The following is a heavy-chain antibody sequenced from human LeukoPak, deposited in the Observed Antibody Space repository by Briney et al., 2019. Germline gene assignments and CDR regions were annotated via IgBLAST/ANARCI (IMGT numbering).Heavy chain of an antibody. Sequence: SETLSLTCSVSGDSISTHNWNWIRQSPGKGLEWIGYIYSSGNTKYSPSLKSRVTISVDTSKNQFSLKLGSVTAADTALYYCARLASCSSSCYFDYWGQGSLVTVSS. CDR1: GDSISTHN. CDR3: ARLASCSSSCYFDY. D-gene: IGHD2-21*01. V-gene: IGHV4-59*08. J-gene: IGHJ4*02. CDR2: IYSSGNT.